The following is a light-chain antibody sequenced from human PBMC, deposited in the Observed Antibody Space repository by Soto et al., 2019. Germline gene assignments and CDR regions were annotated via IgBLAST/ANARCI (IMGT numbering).Light chain of an antibody. CDR1: QSVSNNY. CDR3: QQYDDSIT. V-gene: IGKV3-20*01. J-gene: IGKJ5*01. Sequence: EIVLTQSPDTLSLSPGESATLSCRASQSVSNNYLAWYQQKPGRAPRLLIYGASNRATGIPDRFSGSGSGTDFTLTISRLEPEDFAVFYCQQYDDSITFGQGTRLDIE. CDR2: GAS.